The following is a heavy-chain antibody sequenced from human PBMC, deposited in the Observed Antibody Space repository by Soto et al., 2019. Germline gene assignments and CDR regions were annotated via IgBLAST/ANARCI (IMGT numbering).Heavy chain of an antibody. CDR2: IYPGDSDT. Sequence: GESLKISCKGSGYSFTSYWIGWVRQMPGKGLGWMGIIYPGDSDTRYSPSFQGQVTISADKSISTAYLQWSSLKASDTAMYYCARDILAVAGTYYYYYGMDVWGQGTTVTVSS. J-gene: IGHJ6*02. CDR3: ARDILAVAGTYYYYYGMDV. V-gene: IGHV5-51*01. D-gene: IGHD6-19*01. CDR1: GYSFTSYW.